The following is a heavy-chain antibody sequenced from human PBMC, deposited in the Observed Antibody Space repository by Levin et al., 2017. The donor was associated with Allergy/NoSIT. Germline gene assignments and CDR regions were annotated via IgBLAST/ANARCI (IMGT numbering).Heavy chain of an antibody. D-gene: IGHD6-6*01. V-gene: IGHV4-34*01. CDR2: INHSGST. CDR3: ASSSSPYYFDY. CDR1: GGSFSGYY. Sequence: PSETLSLTCAVYGGSFSGYYWSWIRQPPGKGLEWIGEINHSGSTNYNPSLKSRVTISVDTSKNQFSLKLSSVTAADTAVYYCASSSSPYYFDYWGQGTLVTVSS. J-gene: IGHJ4*02.